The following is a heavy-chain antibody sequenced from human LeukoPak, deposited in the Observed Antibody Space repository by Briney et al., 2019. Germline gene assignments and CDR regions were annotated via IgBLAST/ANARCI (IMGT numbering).Heavy chain of an antibody. V-gene: IGHV2-26*01. CDR1: GFSLSNARMG. CDR3: ARIASYYDSSGYPGGVDY. CDR2: IFSNDEE. Sequence: SGPTLVNPTETLTLTCTVSGFSLSNARMGVSWIRQPPGKALEWLAHIFSNDEESYRTSLKSRLTISKDTPKSQVVLIMTNMDPVDTATYYCARIASYYDSSGYPGGVDYWGQGTLVTVSS. J-gene: IGHJ4*02. D-gene: IGHD3-22*01.